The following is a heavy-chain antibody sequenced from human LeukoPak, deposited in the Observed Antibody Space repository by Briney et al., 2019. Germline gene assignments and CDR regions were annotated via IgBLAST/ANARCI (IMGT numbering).Heavy chain of an antibody. CDR1: GFTSNSYA. D-gene: IGHD5-24*01. CDR2: ISGSGGST. Sequence: GGSLRLSCAASGFTSNSYAMSWVRQAPGKGLEWVSAISGSGGSTYYADSVKGRFTISRDNSKNTLYLQMNSLRAEDTAVYYCAKEGSRDGYNSKSFDYWGQGTLVTVSS. CDR3: AKEGSRDGYNSKSFDY. V-gene: IGHV3-23*01. J-gene: IGHJ4*02.